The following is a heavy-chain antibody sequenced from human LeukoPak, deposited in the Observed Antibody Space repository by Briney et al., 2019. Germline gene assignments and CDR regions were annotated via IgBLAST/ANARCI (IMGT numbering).Heavy chain of an antibody. D-gene: IGHD1-26*01. V-gene: IGHV4-31*03. CDR2: IFYTGRV. Sequence: NPSETLSLTCTVSGGSISSGVYYWSWIRQHPGKGLEWMGYIFYTGRVSYNPSLKSRITISVDSTRNHFSLEVGSVTAADTAVYYCARTVGARTFYFDHWGHGTLVTVSS. CDR3: ARTVGARTFYFDH. J-gene: IGHJ4*01. CDR1: GGSISSGVYY.